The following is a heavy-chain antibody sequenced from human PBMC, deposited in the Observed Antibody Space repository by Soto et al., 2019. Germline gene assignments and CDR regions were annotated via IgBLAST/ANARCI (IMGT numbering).Heavy chain of an antibody. D-gene: IGHD6-13*01. J-gene: IGHJ2*01. CDR2: IDNSGST. Sequence: QAQLQESGPGPVKPSETLSLTCTVSGGSVSGGTHYWSWIRQPPGKGLEWIGYIDNSGSTNYNPSLKSRVTISVDTSKNQFSLKLSSVTAADTAGYYCARGYRTSWYWFDLWGRGTLVTVSS. CDR3: ARGYRTSWYWFDL. CDR1: GGSVSGGTHY. V-gene: IGHV4-61*01.